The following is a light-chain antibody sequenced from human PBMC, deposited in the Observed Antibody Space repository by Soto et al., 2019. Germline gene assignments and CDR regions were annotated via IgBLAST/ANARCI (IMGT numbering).Light chain of an antibody. V-gene: IGKV3D-11*03. CDR2: DAS. CDR1: PRVSLN. J-gene: IGKJ5*01. CDR3: QRRRNCRPIT. Sequence: EIVMTQSPATLPVSPGERATLSCRASPRVSLNLAWYRQKPGQTPGLLIYDASNRATGIPARLSGSGSGTDHTVINSSLEPEEFAVYYCQRRRNCRPITFGQGTRLEIK.